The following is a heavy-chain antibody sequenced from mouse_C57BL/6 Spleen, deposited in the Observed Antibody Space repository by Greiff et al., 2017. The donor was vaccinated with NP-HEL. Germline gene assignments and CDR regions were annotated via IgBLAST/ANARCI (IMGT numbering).Heavy chain of an antibody. CDR3: AREVTTVVAFDY. V-gene: IGHV1-19*01. Sequence: EVQLQQSGPVLVKPGASVKMSCKASGYTFTDYYMNWVKQSHGKSLEWIGVINPYNGGTSYNQKFKGKATLTVDKSSSTAYMELNSLTSEDSAGYYCAREVTTVVAFDYWGQGTTLTVSA. CDR1: GYTFTDYY. CDR2: INPYNGGT. D-gene: IGHD1-1*01. J-gene: IGHJ2*01.